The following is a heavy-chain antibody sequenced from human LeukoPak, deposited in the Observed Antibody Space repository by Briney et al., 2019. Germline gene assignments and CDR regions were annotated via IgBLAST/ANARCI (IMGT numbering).Heavy chain of an antibody. CDR3: AKENSDDYFDY. D-gene: IGHD2-21*01. V-gene: IGHV3-23*01. Sequence: GGSLRLSCAASGFTFSSYAMSWVRRAPGKGLGWVSAISISGGSTDYADSVKGRFTISRDNSKNTLYLQMNSLRAEDTAVYYCAKENSDDYFDYWGQGTLVTVSS. J-gene: IGHJ4*02. CDR1: GFTFSSYA. CDR2: ISISGGST.